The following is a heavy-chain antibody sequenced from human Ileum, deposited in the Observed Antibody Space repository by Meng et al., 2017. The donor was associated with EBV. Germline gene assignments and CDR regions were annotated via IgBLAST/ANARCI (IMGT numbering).Heavy chain of an antibody. Sequence: EFELGASGGALIQPGGSLTLSCAASGFTFSSYWMHWVRQAPGKGLEWVSRTNENGATTTYADSVKGRFTISRDNAKNTLYLQMNSLRAEDTAVYYCSRDLAGSDDYWGQGTLVTVSS. J-gene: IGHJ4*02. CDR2: TNENGATT. CDR1: GFTFSSYW. D-gene: IGHD1-14*01. CDR3: SRDLAGSDDY. V-gene: IGHV3-74*03.